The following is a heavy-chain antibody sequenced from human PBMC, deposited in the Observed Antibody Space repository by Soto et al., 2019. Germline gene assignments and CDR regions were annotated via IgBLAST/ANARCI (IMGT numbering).Heavy chain of an antibody. CDR3: ARSPGYSSSWYNNWFDP. J-gene: IGHJ5*02. D-gene: IGHD6-13*01. CDR2: INSDGSST. V-gene: IGHV3-74*01. Sequence: GGSLRLSCAASGCTFSSYWMHWVRQAPGKGLVWVSRINSDGSSTSYADSVKGRFTISRDNAKNTLYLQMNSLRAEDTAVYYCARSPGYSSSWYNNWFDPWGQGTLVTVSS. CDR1: GCTFSSYW.